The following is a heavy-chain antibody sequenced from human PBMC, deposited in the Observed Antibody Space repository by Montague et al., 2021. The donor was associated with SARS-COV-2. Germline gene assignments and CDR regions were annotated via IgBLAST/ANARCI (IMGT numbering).Heavy chain of an antibody. V-gene: IGHV6-1*01. Sequence: CAISGDSVSSNIATWNWIRQSPSRGLEWLGRTYYRSKWYNDYAESVKSRITIDPDTSKHQFSLHLNSVTPEDTAVCYCARIPVDSKYYFDFWGQGTLVTVSS. D-gene: IGHD4-11*01. CDR3: ARIPVDSKYYFDF. CDR1: GDSVSSNIAT. J-gene: IGHJ4*02. CDR2: TYYRSKWYN.